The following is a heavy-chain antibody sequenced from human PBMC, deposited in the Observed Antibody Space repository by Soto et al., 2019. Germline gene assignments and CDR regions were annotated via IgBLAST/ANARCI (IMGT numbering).Heavy chain of an antibody. J-gene: IGHJ4*02. CDR3: AKDQGSSWYEIDY. CDR2: ISGSGGST. CDR1: GFTFSNYA. D-gene: IGHD6-13*01. Sequence: EVQLLESGGGLVQPGGSLRLSCAASGFTFSNYAVTWVRQAPGKGLEWVSTISGSGGSTYYADSVEGRFTISRDNSKNTLYLQMNSLRAEDTAVYYCAKDQGSSWYEIDYWGQGTLVTVS. V-gene: IGHV3-23*01.